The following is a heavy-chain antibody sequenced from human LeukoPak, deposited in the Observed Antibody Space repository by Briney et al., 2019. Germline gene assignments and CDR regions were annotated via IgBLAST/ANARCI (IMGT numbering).Heavy chain of an antibody. V-gene: IGHV1-24*01. D-gene: IGHD3-10*01. CDR3: ARFSGIYFDY. J-gene: IGHJ4*02. CDR1: GYTLTELS. CDR2: IIPVDGKA. Sequence: GASVKVSCKVSGYTLTELSMHWVRQAPGKGLEWMGGIIPVDGKANYAQKFQGRVTITADKSTSTAYMELSSLRSEDTAVYYCARFSGIYFDYWGQGTLVTVSS.